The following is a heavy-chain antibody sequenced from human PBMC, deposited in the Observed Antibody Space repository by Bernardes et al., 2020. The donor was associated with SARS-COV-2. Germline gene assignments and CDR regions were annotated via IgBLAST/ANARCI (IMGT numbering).Heavy chain of an antibody. CDR2: ISSSSSML. D-gene: IGHD3-10*01. V-gene: IGHV3-48*01. CDR1: GFTFSTYS. CDR3: ARGGSGTYSPPA. J-gene: IGHJ4*02. Sequence: GGSLRLSCAASGFTFSTYSMNWVRQAPGKGLEWVSYISSSSSMLYYADSVKGRFTISRDNAKNSLYLQMNSLRAEDTAVYYCARGGSGTYSPPAWGQGTLVTVSS.